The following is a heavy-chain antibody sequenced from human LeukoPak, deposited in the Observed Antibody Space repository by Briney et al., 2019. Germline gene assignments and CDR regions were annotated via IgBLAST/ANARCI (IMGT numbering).Heavy chain of an antibody. J-gene: IGHJ4*02. CDR1: GFTFSSYS. D-gene: IGHD1-14*01. CDR3: ARGGVRRGYYDY. V-gene: IGHV3-21*01. CDR2: FTSRSRNI. Sequence: PGGSLRLSCAASGFTFSSYSMTWVRQAPGKGLEWLSSFTSRSRNIYYADSVKGRFTISRDNAKNSLYLQMNSLRTEDTAIYYCARGGVRRGYYDYWGQGTLVTVSS.